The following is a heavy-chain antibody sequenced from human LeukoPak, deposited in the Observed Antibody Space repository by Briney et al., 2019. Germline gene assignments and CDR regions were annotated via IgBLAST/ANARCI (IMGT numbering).Heavy chain of an antibody. CDR1: GFTFSTYA. CDR3: AKGGSPSCYSSSGY. V-gene: IGHV3-23*01. J-gene: IGHJ4*02. D-gene: IGHD2-2*01. CDR2: ICGSDGSR. Sequence: PGGSLRLSCAASGFTFSTYAMSWVRQAPGKGLEWVSAICGSDGSRYYADSVKGRFTISRDNSKITLYLQVNSLRGEDTAVYYCAKGGSPSCYSSSGYWGQGTLVTVSS.